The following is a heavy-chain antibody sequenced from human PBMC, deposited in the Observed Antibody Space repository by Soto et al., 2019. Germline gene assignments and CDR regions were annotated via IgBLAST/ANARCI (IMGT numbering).Heavy chain of an antibody. CDR3: VRDVSSSIDC. V-gene: IGHV1-2*04. Sequence: GASVKVSCKASGYTFTSYYMHWVRQAPGQGLEWMGWINPNSGGTNYAQKFQGWVTMTRDTSASTVYMEMSSLRSEDTTVYYCVRDVSSSIDCWGQGTPVTVSS. CDR2: INPNSGGT. J-gene: IGHJ4*02. CDR1: GYTFTSYY. D-gene: IGHD2-2*01.